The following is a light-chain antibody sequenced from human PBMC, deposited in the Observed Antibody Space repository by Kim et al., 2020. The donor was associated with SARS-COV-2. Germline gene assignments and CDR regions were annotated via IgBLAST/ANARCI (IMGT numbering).Light chain of an antibody. V-gene: IGKV4-1*01. CDR1: QSVLNSSKNKNY. CDR3: QQYYSTPLT. Sequence: ATINCKSSQSVLNSSKNKNYLAWYQQKPGQPPKLLIYWASTRESGVPDRFSGSESGTDFTLSISSLQAEDVAVYYCQQYYSTPLTFGGGTKVDIK. J-gene: IGKJ4*01. CDR2: WAS.